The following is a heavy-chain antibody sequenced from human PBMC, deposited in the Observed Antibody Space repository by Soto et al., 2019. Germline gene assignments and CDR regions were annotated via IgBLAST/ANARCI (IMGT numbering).Heavy chain of an antibody. J-gene: IGHJ6*02. D-gene: IGHD3-22*01. CDR3: ASHSSGYLHDYYYGMDV. CDR2: IIPIFGTA. CDR1: GGGFGSCA. Sequence: SVKVCCKACGGGFGSCARSWVRQAPGQGLEWMGGIIPIFGTANYAQKFQGRVTITADKSTSTAYMELSSLRSEDTAVYYCASHSSGYLHDYYYGMDVWGQGTTVTVS. V-gene: IGHV1-69*06.